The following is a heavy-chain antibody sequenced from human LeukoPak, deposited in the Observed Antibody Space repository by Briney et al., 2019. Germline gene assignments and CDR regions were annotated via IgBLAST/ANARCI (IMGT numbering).Heavy chain of an antibody. V-gene: IGHV1-2*02. D-gene: IGHD2-2*01. Sequence: INPNSGGTNYAQKFQGRVTMTRDTSISTAYMELSRLRSDDTAVYYCARVGVEGASCYDYWGQGTLVTVSS. J-gene: IGHJ4*02. CDR2: INPNSGGT. CDR3: ARVGVEGASCYDY.